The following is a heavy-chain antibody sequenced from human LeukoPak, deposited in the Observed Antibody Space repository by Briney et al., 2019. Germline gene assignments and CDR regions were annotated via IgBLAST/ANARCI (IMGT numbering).Heavy chain of an antibody. CDR3: VKGYYDSSGYEHFDY. Sequence: GGSLRLSCSASGFTFSSYAMHWVRQAPGKGLEYVSAISGNGGSTYYADSVKGRFTISRDNSKNTLYLQMSSLRAEDTAVYYCVKGYYDSSGYEHFDYWGQGTLVPVSS. D-gene: IGHD3-22*01. V-gene: IGHV3-64D*06. J-gene: IGHJ4*02. CDR1: GFTFSSYA. CDR2: ISGNGGST.